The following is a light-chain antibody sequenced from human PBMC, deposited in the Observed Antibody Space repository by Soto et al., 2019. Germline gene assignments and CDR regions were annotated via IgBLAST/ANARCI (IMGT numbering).Light chain of an antibody. CDR1: QSISSW. Sequence: DIQMTQSPSILSASVGDRVTITCRASQSISSWLAWYQQKPGEAPKLLIYGASSLQSGVPSRFSGSGSGTEFTLTISSLQPEDFATYYCQQSYSSVRSFGQGTKVEI. CDR3: QQSYSSVRS. J-gene: IGKJ1*01. CDR2: GAS. V-gene: IGKV1-39*01.